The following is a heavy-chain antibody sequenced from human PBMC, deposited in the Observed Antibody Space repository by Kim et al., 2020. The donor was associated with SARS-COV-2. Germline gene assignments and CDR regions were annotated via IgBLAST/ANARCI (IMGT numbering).Heavy chain of an antibody. CDR3: ARNVGGYGLFDF. D-gene: IGHD5-12*01. J-gene: IGHJ4*01. V-gene: IGHV3-48*02. Sequence: YAASVEGRFTISRDNADNSLYLQMDSLRDEDTAVYYCARNVGGYGLFDFWGHGTLVAVSS.